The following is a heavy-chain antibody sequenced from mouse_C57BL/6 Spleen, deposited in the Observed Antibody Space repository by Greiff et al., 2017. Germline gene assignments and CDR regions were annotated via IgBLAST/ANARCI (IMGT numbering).Heavy chain of an antibody. V-gene: IGHV1-52*01. J-gene: IGHJ1*03. D-gene: IGHD3-2*02. CDR1: GYTFTSYW. CDR3: ARQLRLRSWYFDV. Sequence: VQLQQPGAELVRPGSSVKLSCKASGYTFTSYWMHWVKQRPIQGLEWIGNIDPSDSETHYNQKFKDKATLTVDKSSSTAYMQLSSLTSEDSAVYYCARQLRLRSWYFDVWGTGTTVTVSS. CDR2: IDPSDSET.